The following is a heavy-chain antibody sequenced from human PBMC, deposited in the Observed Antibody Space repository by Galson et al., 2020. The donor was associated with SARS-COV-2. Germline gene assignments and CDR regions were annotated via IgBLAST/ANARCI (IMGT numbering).Heavy chain of an antibody. V-gene: IGHV5-51*01. CDR1: GYSFTSYL. CDR2: IYPGDSDT. Sequence: GESLKLSCKGSGYSFTSYLIGRVRQMPGKGLESMGIIYPGDSDTRYSPSFQGQVTISADKSIRTAYLQWSSLKASDTAMYYCARHEAPRYYYDSSGYYQPFDYWGQGTLVTVSS. J-gene: IGHJ4*02. D-gene: IGHD3-22*01. CDR3: ARHEAPRYYYDSSGYYQPFDY.